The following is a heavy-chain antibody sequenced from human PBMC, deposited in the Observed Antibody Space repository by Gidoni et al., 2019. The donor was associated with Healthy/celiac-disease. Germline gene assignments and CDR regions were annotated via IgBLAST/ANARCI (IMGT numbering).Heavy chain of an antibody. CDR1: GGSISSGSYY. J-gene: IGHJ4*02. Sequence: QVQLQESGPGLVKPSQTLSLTCTVSGGSISSGSYYWSWIRQPAGKGLEWIGRIYTSGSTNYNPSLKSRVTISVDTSKNQFSLKLSSVTAADTAVYYCARAGYSGSSRSAFDYWGQGTLVTVSS. D-gene: IGHD1-26*01. CDR3: ARAGYSGSSRSAFDY. V-gene: IGHV4-61*02. CDR2: IYTSGST.